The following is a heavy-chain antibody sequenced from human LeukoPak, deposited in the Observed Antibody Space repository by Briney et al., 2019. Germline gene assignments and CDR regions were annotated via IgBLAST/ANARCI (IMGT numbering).Heavy chain of an antibody. D-gene: IGHD2-15*01. J-gene: IGHJ4*02. CDR1: DHTFTSYG. Sequence: ASVDASDKASDHTFTSYGISGVRQAARQGLECMGWISAYNGNTNYAQKLQGRVTMTTDTSTSTAYMELRSLRSDDTAVYYCARARGGGSNPNLNDYWGQGTLVTVSS. CDR2: ISAYNGNT. V-gene: IGHV1-18*01. CDR3: ARARGGGSNPNLNDY.